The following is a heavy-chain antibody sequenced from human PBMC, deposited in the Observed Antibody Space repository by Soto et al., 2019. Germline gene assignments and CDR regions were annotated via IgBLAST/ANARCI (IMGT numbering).Heavy chain of an antibody. J-gene: IGHJ4*02. CDR3: ARSVEWLASFDY. V-gene: IGHV1-8*01. CDR2: MNPNSGNT. Sequence: QVQLVQSGAEVKKPGASVKVSCKASGYTFTSYDINSVRQATGQGLEWMGWMNPNSGNTGNAQKFQGRITMTRNTSISTAYMELSSLRSEDTAVYYCARSVEWLASFDYWGQGTLVTVSS. D-gene: IGHD6-19*01. CDR1: GYTFTSYD.